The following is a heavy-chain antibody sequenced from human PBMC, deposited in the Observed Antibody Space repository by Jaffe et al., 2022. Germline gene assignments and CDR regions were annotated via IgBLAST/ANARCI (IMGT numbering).Heavy chain of an antibody. CDR1: GFTFSSYE. CDR2: ISSSGSTI. Sequence: EVQLVESGGGLVQPGGSLRLSCAASGFTFSSYEMNWVRQAPGKGLEWVSHISSSGSTIYYADSVKGRFTISRDNAKNSLYLQMNSLRAEDTAVYYCARERDYYDSSGYLGDAFDIWGQGTMVTVSS. J-gene: IGHJ3*02. V-gene: IGHV3-48*03. CDR3: ARERDYYDSSGYLGDAFDI. D-gene: IGHD3-22*01.